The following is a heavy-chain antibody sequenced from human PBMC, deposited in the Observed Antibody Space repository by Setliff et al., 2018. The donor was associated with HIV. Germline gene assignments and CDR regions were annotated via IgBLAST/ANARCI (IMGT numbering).Heavy chain of an antibody. CDR2: VYYSGST. V-gene: IGHV4-39*07. J-gene: IGHJ4*02. Sequence: SETLSLTCTVSGGSISSRNFYWGWIRQPPGEGLEWIGTVYYSGSTYYNPSLKSRVTISVDTSENQFSLKLSSVTAADTAVYYCARDGYSSSWYVISGSFDYWGQGILVTVSS. CDR3: ARDGYSSSWYVISGSFDY. D-gene: IGHD6-13*01. CDR1: GGSISSRNFY.